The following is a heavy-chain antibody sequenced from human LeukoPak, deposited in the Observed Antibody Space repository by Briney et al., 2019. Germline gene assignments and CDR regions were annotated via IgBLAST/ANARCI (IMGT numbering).Heavy chain of an antibody. J-gene: IGHJ4*02. CDR2: ISGNGGTT. CDR3: AKDGTTTITFDY. V-gene: IGHV3-23*01. D-gene: IGHD1-1*01. CDR1: GFTFSSYA. Sequence: GGSLRLSCAASGFTFSSYAMSWVRQAPGKGLEWVSVISGNGGTTYYRDSVKGRFTISRDNSKNTLYLQMNSLRAEDTAVYYCAKDGTTTITFDYWGQGALVTVS.